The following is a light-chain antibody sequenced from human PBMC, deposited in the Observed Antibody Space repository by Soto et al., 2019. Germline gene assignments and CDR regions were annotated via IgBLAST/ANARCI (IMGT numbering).Light chain of an antibody. J-gene: IGKJ1*01. CDR3: QQYNNWPRT. CDR2: GAS. CDR1: QSVSSN. V-gene: IGKV3-15*01. Sequence: EIVMTQSPATLSVSPGERATLSCRASQSVSSNLAWYQQKPGQAPRLLIYGASTRATGIPARCSGSGSGTEFTLAISSLQSEDFAVYYCQQYNNWPRTFGRGNKVEVK.